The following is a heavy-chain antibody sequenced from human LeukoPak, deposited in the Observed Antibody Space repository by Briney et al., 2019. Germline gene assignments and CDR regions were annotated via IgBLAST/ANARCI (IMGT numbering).Heavy chain of an antibody. CDR3: ALGRQYYFDY. CDR1: GFTLDDYG. CDR2: INWNGGST. D-gene: IGHD1-26*01. V-gene: IGHV3-20*04. Sequence: GGCLSLSCAASGFTLDDYGMRWVRQAAGKGLKWFSGINWNGGSTGYADSVKGRFTISRDNAKNSLYLQMNSLRAEDTALYYCALGRQYYFDYWGQGTLVTVSS. J-gene: IGHJ4*02.